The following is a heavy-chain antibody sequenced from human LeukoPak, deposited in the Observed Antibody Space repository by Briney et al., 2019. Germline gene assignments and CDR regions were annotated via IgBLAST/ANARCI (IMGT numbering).Heavy chain of an antibody. Sequence: PGGSLRLSCAASGFTFSGYWMSWVRQAPGKGLEWVANINQDGSQRYYVDSLKGRFTISRDNSKNTVYLQMNSLRAEDTAVYFCAKEVKAGTNWFDPWGQGTLVTVSS. CDR2: INQDGSQR. CDR3: AKEVKAGTNWFDP. V-gene: IGHV3-7*03. J-gene: IGHJ5*02. CDR1: GFTFSGYW. D-gene: IGHD6-13*01.